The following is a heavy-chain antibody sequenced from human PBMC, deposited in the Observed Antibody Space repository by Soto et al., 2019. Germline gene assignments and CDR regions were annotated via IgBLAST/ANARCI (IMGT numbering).Heavy chain of an antibody. D-gene: IGHD2-8*01. Sequence: VASVKVSCKVSGYTLTELSMHWVRQALGKGLEWMGGFDPEDGETIYAQKFQGRVTMTEDTSTDTAYMELSSLRSEDTAVYYCATVPAHCTNGVCYTSNWFDPWGQGTLVTVSS. CDR3: ATVPAHCTNGVCYTSNWFDP. V-gene: IGHV1-24*01. CDR2: FDPEDGET. J-gene: IGHJ5*02. CDR1: GYTLTELS.